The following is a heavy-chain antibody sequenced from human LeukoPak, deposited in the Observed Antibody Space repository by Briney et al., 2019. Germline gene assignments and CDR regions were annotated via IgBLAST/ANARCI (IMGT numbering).Heavy chain of an antibody. V-gene: IGHV3-7*01. CDR2: IKQDGSEK. CDR1: GFTFSSYW. CDR3: ARSVPYWYFDL. J-gene: IGHJ2*01. Sequence: SGGSLRLSCVASGFTFSSYWMTWVRQAPGKGLEWVANIKQDGSEKYYVDSVKGRFTISRDNAKNSLYLQMNSLRAEDTAVYYCARSVPYWYFDLWGRGTLVTVSS.